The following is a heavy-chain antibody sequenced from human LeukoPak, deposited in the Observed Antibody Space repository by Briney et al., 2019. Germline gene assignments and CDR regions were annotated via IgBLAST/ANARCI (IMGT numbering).Heavy chain of an antibody. D-gene: IGHD4-23*01. Sequence: SETLSLTCTVSGGYISNYYWNWIRQPPGKGLEWIGYIYYNGSTNYNASLKSRVTISVATSRNQFSLKLSSVTAADTAVYYCARRWRGYYYMDVWGKGTTVPVSS. J-gene: IGHJ6*03. CDR3: ARRWRGYYYMDV. V-gene: IGHV4-59*01. CDR2: IYYNGST. CDR1: GGYISNYY.